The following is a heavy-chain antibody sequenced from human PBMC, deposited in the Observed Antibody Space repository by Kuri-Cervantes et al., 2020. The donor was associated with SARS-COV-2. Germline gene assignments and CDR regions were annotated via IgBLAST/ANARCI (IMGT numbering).Heavy chain of an antibody. V-gene: IGHV4-39*01. CDR2: IYYSGST. Sequence: SETLSLTCTVSGGSISSSSYYWGWIRQPPGKGLEWIGSIYYSGSTYYNPSLKSRVTISVDTSKNQFSLKLSSVTAADTAVYYCARTTPYDFWSGYYSGCYFDYWGQGTLVTDSS. D-gene: IGHD3-3*01. CDR1: GGSISSSSYY. CDR3: ARTTPYDFWSGYYSGCYFDY. J-gene: IGHJ4*02.